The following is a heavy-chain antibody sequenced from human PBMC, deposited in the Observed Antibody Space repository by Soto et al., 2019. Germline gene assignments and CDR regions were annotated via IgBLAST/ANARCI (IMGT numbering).Heavy chain of an antibody. J-gene: IGHJ6*02. D-gene: IGHD3-3*01. V-gene: IGHV3-23*01. CDR2: ISGSGGST. Sequence: GGSLRLSCAASGFTFSSYAMSWVRQAPGKGLEWVSAISGSGGSTYYADSVKGRFTISRDNSKNTLYLQMNSLRAEDTAVYYCARDGYVFWSGYYPTNYYYYGMDVWGQGTTVTVSS. CDR3: ARDGYVFWSGYYPTNYYYYGMDV. CDR1: GFTFSSYA.